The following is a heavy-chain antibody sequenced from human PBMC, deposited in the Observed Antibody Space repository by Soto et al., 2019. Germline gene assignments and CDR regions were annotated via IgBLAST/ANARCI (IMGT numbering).Heavy chain of an antibody. Sequence: VQLAQSGAEVKKPGASVKVSCKTSGDSFNDYYIHWVRQAPGQGLEWMGWINPNGGATKYARKFQGRVTVTRDTSSRTVYMELSSLRSDDTAVYYCARESGGATATLDYYYFYMDVWGKGTTVTVSS. CDR3: ARESGGATATLDYYYFYMDV. CDR1: GDSFNDYY. J-gene: IGHJ6*03. V-gene: IGHV1-2*02. CDR2: INPNGGAT. D-gene: IGHD5-12*01.